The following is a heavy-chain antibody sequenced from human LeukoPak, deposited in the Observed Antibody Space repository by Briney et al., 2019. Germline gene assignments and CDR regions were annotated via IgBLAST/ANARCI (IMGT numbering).Heavy chain of an antibody. CDR1: GFTFSSYW. V-gene: IGHV3-7*01. CDR3: ARDLAGPPQEAFDI. J-gene: IGHJ3*02. CDR2: IKKDGSER. Sequence: WGSLRLSCAASGFTFSSYWMNWVRQAPGKGLEWVANIKKDGSERYYVDSVKGRFTISRDNTKKSLYLQMNTLRAEDTAVYYCARDLAGPPQEAFDIWGQGTMVTVSS.